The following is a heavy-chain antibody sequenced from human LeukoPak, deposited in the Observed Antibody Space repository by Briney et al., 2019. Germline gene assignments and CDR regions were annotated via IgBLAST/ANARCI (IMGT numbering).Heavy chain of an antibody. V-gene: IGHV3-23*01. CDR1: GFTFAKFA. J-gene: IGHJ4*02. Sequence: GESLRLSCAISGFTFAKFAMSWVRQAPGKGLEWVSTISGSGIVTYYADSVKGRFTISRDNPKNTVYLQMNSLRVEDTAVYYCAPRHCISNTCYLGFDYWGQGALVTVSS. CDR3: APRHCISNTCYLGFDY. D-gene: IGHD2-2*01. CDR2: ISGSGIVT.